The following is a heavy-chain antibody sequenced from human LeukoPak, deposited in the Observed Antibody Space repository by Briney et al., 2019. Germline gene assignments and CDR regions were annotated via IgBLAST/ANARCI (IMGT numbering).Heavy chain of an antibody. CDR1: GYSFTSYW. D-gene: IGHD3-10*01. CDR3: ARLTYYYGSGSYYGFDY. CDR2: IYPGDSDT. V-gene: IGHV5-51*01. J-gene: IGHJ4*02. Sequence: GESLKISCKCSGYSFTSYWIGWVRQMPGKGLEWMGIIYPGDSDTRYSPSFQGQVTISADKSISTAYLQWSSLKASDTAMYYCARLTYYYGSGSYYGFDYWGQGTLVTVSS.